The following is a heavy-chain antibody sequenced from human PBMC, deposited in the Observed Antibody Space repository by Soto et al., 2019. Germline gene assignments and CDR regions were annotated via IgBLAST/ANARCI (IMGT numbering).Heavy chain of an antibody. J-gene: IGHJ5*02. Sequence: QVQLVESGGGVVQPGRSLRLSCAASGFTFSSYGMHWVRQAPGKGLEWVAVIWYDGSNKYYADSVKGRFTISRDNSKNTLYLQMNSLRAEDTAVYYCARGGGSSWYDPLGPWGQGTLVTVSS. CDR3: ARGGGSSWYDPLGP. CDR2: IWYDGSNK. D-gene: IGHD6-13*01. V-gene: IGHV3-33*01. CDR1: GFTFSSYG.